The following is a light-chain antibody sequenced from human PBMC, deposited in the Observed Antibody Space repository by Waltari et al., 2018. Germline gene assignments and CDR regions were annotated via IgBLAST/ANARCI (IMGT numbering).Light chain of an antibody. V-gene: IGKV3-20*01. CDR1: QIVHTNY. J-gene: IGKJ3*01. CDR3: QKYGSSPGLT. Sequence: VLTQSLDTLSLFPGQRATLHCRASQIVHTNYLAWYQQKFGQAPRLLIVCASTRATCTPDRFSGSGSGTDVTLTISSLQPEDFAVYYCQKYGSSPGLTFGPGSRVDIK. CDR2: CAS.